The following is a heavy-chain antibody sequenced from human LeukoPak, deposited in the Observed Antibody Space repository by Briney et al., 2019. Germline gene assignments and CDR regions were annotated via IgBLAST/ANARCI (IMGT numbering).Heavy chain of an antibody. CDR3: ARVRGDEYCSGGSCYVDY. J-gene: IGHJ4*02. Sequence: SETLSLTCTVSGGSISSGDYYWSWIRQPPGKGLEWIGEINHSGSTNYNPSLKSRVTISVDTSKNQFSLKLSSVTAADTAVYYCARVRGDEYCSGGSCYVDYWGQGTLVTVSS. V-gene: IGHV4-39*07. CDR1: GGSISSGDYY. CDR2: INHSGST. D-gene: IGHD2-15*01.